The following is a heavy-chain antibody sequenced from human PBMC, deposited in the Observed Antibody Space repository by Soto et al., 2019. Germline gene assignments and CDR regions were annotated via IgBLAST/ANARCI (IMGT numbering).Heavy chain of an antibody. V-gene: IGHV4-61*01. J-gene: IGHJ4*02. CDR3: ARVSYYDPSDYTLLGYFDS. CDR2: IYYTGNA. CDR1: GDSLTSHSYY. Sequence: SETLSLTCTVSGDSLTSHSYYWTWVRQPPGKGLEWIGNIYYTGNANYNPSLTGRVTLSVDTSRNQFSLRLTSVTTADTAVYSCARVSYYDPSDYTLLGYFDSWGQGTLVTVSS. D-gene: IGHD3-22*01.